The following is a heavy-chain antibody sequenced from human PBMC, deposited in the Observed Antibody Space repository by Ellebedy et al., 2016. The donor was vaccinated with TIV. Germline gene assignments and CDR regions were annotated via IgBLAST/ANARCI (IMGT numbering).Heavy chain of an antibody. D-gene: IGHD5-18*01. CDR2: INHSGST. V-gene: IGHV4-34*01. Sequence: SETLSLXXAVYGGSFSGYYWSWIRQPPGKGLEWIGEINHSGSTNYNPSLKSRVTISVDTSKNQFSLKLSSVTAADTAVYYCARVLSGYSYGAFDYWGQGTLVTVSS. CDR3: ARVLSGYSYGAFDY. CDR1: GGSFSGYY. J-gene: IGHJ4*02.